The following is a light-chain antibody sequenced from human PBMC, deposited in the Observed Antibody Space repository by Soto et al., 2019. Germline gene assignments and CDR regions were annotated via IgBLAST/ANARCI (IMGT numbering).Light chain of an antibody. Sequence: QSALAQPPPASGSPGQSVTISCNGTSSDVGGYNYVSWYQQHPGKAPKLMIYEVSKRPSGVPGRFSGCKSGNTASLTVSGLQAEDEADYSCSSYAGSNIPYVFGTGTKVTVL. V-gene: IGLV2-8*01. CDR2: EVS. J-gene: IGLJ1*01. CDR1: SSDVGGYNY. CDR3: SSYAGSNIPYV.